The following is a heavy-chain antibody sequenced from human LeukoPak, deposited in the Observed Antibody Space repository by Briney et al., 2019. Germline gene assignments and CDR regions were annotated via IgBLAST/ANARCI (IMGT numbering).Heavy chain of an antibody. V-gene: IGHV6-1*01. CDR3: SRSPITMVRGVIITNVNNWFDP. CDR1: GDSVSSNSAA. Sequence: SQTLSLTCAISGDSVSSNSAAWNWIRQSPSRGLEWLGRTYYRSKRYNDYAVSVKSRITINPDTSKDQFSLQLNAVTPEDTAVYYCSRSPITMVRGVIITNVNNWFDPWGQGTLVTVSS. J-gene: IGHJ5*02. D-gene: IGHD3-10*01. CDR2: TYYRSKRYN.